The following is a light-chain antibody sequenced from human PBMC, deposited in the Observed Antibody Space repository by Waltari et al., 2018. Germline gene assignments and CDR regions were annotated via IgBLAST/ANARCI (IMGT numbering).Light chain of an antibody. CDR2: GAS. V-gene: IGKV3-20*01. Sequence: EIVLTQSPGTLSLSPGERATVSCRASQNVDSYYLAWYQQKLCQAPRLLIFGASNRATGIPDRFSGSGSGTDFTLTISRLEPEDFAVYFCQQYADTPLTFGGGTKVEIK. J-gene: IGKJ4*01. CDR1: QNVDSYY. CDR3: QQYADTPLT.